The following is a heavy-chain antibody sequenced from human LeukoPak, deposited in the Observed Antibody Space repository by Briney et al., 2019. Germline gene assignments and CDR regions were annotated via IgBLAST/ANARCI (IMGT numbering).Heavy chain of an antibody. CDR1: GYTFTSYD. CDR3: ARGVYCSSTSCYLGGYGPIGY. J-gene: IGHJ4*02. CDR2: MNPNSGNT. V-gene: IGHV1-8*01. Sequence: ASVKVSCKASGYTFTSYDINWVRQATGQGLEWMGWMNPNSGNTGYAQKFQGRVTMTRNTSISTAYMELSSLRSEDTAVYYCARGVYCSSTSCYLGGYGPIGYWGQGTLVTVSS. D-gene: IGHD2-2*01.